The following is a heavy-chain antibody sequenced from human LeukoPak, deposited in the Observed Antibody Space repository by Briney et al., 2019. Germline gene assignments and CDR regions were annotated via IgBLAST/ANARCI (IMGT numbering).Heavy chain of an antibody. CDR3: ATEIRPNDY. D-gene: IGHD4-17*01. V-gene: IGHV3-23*01. Sequence: GGSLRLSCAASGFTFNSYAMSWVRQAPGKGLEWVSAISGGGGSTYHADSVKGRFTISRDNSKNTLYLQMTSLRPEDTGVYYCATEIRPNDYWGQGTLVTVSS. J-gene: IGHJ4*02. CDR1: GFTFNSYA. CDR2: ISGGGGST.